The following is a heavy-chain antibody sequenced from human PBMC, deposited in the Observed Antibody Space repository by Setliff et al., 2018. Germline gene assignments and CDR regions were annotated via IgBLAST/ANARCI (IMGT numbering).Heavy chain of an antibody. J-gene: IGHJ4*02. CDR3: ARDRFDSAIDY. D-gene: IGHD3-16*01. CDR2: IYYSGTT. Sequence: KPSETLSLTCTVSGGSISSGGYYWTWIRQHPGKGLEWIGHIYYSGTTYYNPSLKSRVSMSVDTSKNHFSLKLTSVTATDTAVYYCARDRFDSAIDYWGQGTLVTVSS. CDR1: GGSISSGGYY. V-gene: IGHV4-31*03.